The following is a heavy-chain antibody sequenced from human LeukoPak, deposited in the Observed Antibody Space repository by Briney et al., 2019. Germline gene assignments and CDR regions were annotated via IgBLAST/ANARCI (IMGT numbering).Heavy chain of an antibody. D-gene: IGHD3-22*01. CDR3: ARTMRNWFDP. CDR2: IYSGGST. J-gene: IGHJ5*02. Sequence: GGSLRLSCAASGLTVSSNYMTWVRQAPGKGLEWVSVIYSGGSTYYADSVKGRFIISRDNSKNTLYLQMNSLRVEDTAVHYCARTMRNWFDPWGQGTLVTVSS. V-gene: IGHV3-66*01. CDR1: GLTVSSNY.